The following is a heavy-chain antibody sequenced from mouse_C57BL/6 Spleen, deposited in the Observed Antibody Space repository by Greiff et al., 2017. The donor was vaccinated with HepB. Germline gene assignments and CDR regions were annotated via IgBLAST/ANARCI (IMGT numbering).Heavy chain of an antibody. J-gene: IGHJ1*03. CDR1: GYAFSSYW. CDR2: IYPGDGDT. D-gene: IGHD2-4*01. Sequence: VKLMESGAELVKPGASVKISCKASGYAFSSYWMNWVKQRPGKGLEWIGQIYPGDGDTNYNGKFKGKATLTADKSSSTAYMQLSSLTSEDSAVYFCAPGGLRLDFDVWGTGTTVTVSS. V-gene: IGHV1-80*01. CDR3: APGGLRLDFDV.